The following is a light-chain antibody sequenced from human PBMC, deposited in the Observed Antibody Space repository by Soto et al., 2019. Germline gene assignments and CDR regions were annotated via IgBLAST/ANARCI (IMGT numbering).Light chain of an antibody. Sequence: IGLTQSPGTLSLSTGERATLSCRASQSVTSSYLAWYQQKPGQAPKLLIYGASSRAAGIPDRFSGSGSGTDFTLTISRLEPEDFAVYYCQQYGSTPVTFGQGTKVDIK. J-gene: IGKJ1*01. CDR1: QSVTSSY. V-gene: IGKV3-20*01. CDR3: QQYGSTPVT. CDR2: GAS.